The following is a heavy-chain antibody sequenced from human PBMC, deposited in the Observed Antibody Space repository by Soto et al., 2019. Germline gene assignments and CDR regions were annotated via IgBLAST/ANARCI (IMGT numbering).Heavy chain of an antibody. V-gene: IGHV3-30*18. CDR1: GFTFNIYG. CDR3: AKNGELLFWFDP. J-gene: IGHJ5*02. Sequence: SLSLSCAASGFTFNIYGMHWVRQAPGKGLEWVAVISYDGSNKYYADSVRGRFTISRDNSKNTLYLQMNSLRAEDTAVYYCAKNGELLFWFDPWGQGTLVTVSS. CDR2: ISYDGSNK. D-gene: IGHD3-10*01.